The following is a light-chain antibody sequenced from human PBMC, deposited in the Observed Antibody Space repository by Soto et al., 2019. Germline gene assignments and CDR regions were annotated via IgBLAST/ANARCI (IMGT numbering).Light chain of an antibody. CDR2: DVS. CDR3: SSYASSRTHV. CDR1: SSDVGGYNY. J-gene: IGLJ1*01. V-gene: IGLV2-14*01. Sequence: QSVLTQPASVSGSPGQSITISCTGTSSDVGGYNYVSWYQQHPGKAPKLVIYDVSNRPSGVSNRFSGSKSGNTASLTISGLQAEDEAYYYCSSYASSRTHVFGIGTKVTVL.